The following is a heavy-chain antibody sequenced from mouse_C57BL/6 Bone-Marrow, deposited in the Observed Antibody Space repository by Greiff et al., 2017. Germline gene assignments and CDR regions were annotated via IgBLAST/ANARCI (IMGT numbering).Heavy chain of an antibody. Sequence: QVQLQQSGAELARPGASVKLSCKASGYTFTSYGISWVKQRTGQGLEWIGEIYPRSGNTYYNEKFKGKATLTADKSSSTAYMELRSLTSEDSAVYFCARGDTTVVATGYFDYWGQGTTLTVSS. D-gene: IGHD1-1*01. CDR1: GYTFTSYG. V-gene: IGHV1-81*01. J-gene: IGHJ2*01. CDR3: ARGDTTVVATGYFDY. CDR2: IYPRSGNT.